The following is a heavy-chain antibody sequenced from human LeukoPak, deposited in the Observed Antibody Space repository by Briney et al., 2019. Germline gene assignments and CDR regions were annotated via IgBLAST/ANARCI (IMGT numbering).Heavy chain of an antibody. Sequence: ASVKVSCKASGYTFTSYGISWVRQAPGQGLEWMGWISACNGNTNYAQKLQGRVTMTTDTSTSTAYMELRSLRSDDTAVYYCARAAGEGYSHGLTRDAFDIWGQGTMVTVSS. V-gene: IGHV1-18*01. CDR1: GYTFTSYG. CDR2: ISACNGNT. CDR3: ARAAGEGYSHGLTRDAFDI. J-gene: IGHJ3*02. D-gene: IGHD5-18*01.